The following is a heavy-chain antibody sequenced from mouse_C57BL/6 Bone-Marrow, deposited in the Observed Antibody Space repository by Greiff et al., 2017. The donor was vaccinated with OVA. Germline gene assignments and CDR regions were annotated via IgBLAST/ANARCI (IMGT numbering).Heavy chain of an antibody. CDR2: IHPNSGST. J-gene: IGHJ4*01. V-gene: IGHV1-64*01. Sequence: QVQLQQPGAELVKPGASVKLSCKASGYTFTSYWMHWVKQRPGQGLEWIGMIHPNSGSTNYNEKFKSKATLIVDKSSSTAYMQLSSLTSEDSAVYYCARGDSSGPYYYAMDYWGQGTSVTVSS. CDR1: GYTFTSYW. CDR3: ARGDSSGPYYYAMDY. D-gene: IGHD3-2*02.